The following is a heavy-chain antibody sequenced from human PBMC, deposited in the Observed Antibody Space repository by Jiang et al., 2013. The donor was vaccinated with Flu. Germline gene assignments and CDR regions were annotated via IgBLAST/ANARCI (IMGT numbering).Heavy chain of an antibody. CDR3: ARGREIAAAGLDAFDI. CDR2: INPNSGGT. V-gene: IGHV1-2*02. Sequence: QSGAEVKKPGASVKVSCKASGYTFTGYYMHWVRQAPGQGLEWMGWINPNSGGTNYAQKFQGRVTMTRDTSISTAYMELSRLRSDDTAVYYCARGREIAAAGLDAFDIWGQGTMVTVSS. CDR1: GYTFTGYY. D-gene: IGHD6-13*01. J-gene: IGHJ3*02.